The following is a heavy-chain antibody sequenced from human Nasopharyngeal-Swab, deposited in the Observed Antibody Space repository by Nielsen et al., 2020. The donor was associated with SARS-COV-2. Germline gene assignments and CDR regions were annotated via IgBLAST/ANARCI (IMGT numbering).Heavy chain of an antibody. CDR3: TRDRLAVTTYYYYYYMDV. D-gene: IGHD4-11*01. V-gene: IGHV3-49*02. Sequence: WIRQPPGEGLERGGFIRSKAYGGTTEYAASVKGRFTISRDDSKSIAYLQMNSLKTEDTAVYYCTRDRLAVTTYYYYYYMDVWGKGTTVTVSS. J-gene: IGHJ6*03. CDR2: IRSKAYGGTT.